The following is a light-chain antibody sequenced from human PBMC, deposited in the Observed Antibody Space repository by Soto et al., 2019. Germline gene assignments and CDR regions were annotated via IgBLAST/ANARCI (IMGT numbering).Light chain of an antibody. CDR2: DAS. Sequence: EIVLTQSPATLSLSPGERAALSCRASQGVGRFLAWYQQKPGQAPRLLIYDASNRATGIPARFSGSGSETDFTLAIDNLEPEDFEVYYCQQRGGWPLTFGGGTKVEIK. V-gene: IGKV3-11*01. J-gene: IGKJ4*01. CDR1: QGVGRF. CDR3: QQRGGWPLT.